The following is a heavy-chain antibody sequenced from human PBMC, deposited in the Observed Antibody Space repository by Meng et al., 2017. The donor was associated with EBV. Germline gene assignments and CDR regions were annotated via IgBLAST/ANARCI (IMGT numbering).Heavy chain of an antibody. D-gene: IGHD3-10*01. Sequence: QVHVVQSGAEVKKPGSSVKVSCWTSGGTFRSDAVSWVRQAPGQGLEWMGGLIPMSDAPHYAQKFQGRVTITADESTSTHYMHLSGLTSDDTAVYYCASESGRGFTPDYWGQGTLVTVSS. CDR2: LIPMSDAP. CDR1: GGTFRSDA. J-gene: IGHJ4*02. V-gene: IGHV1-69*01. CDR3: ASESGRGFTPDY.